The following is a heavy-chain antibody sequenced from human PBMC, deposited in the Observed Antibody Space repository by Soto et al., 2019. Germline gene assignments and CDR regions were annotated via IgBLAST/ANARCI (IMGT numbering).Heavy chain of an antibody. CDR2: ISWNSGSI. Sequence: PGGSLRLSCAASGFTFDDYAMHWVRQAPGKGLEWVSGISWNSGSIGYADSVKGRFTISRDNAKNSLYLQMNSLRAEDKALYYCEKDIGAGYGVIDYWGQGTLVTVSS. D-gene: IGHD4-17*01. V-gene: IGHV3-9*01. CDR3: EKDIGAGYGVIDY. CDR1: GFTFDDYA. J-gene: IGHJ4*02.